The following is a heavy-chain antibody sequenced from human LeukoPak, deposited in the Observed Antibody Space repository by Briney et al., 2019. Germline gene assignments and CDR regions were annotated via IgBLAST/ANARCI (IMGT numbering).Heavy chain of an antibody. J-gene: IGHJ4*02. CDR1: GFTFSSYA. CDR3: AKSGSGWYGFDY. CDR2: ISGSGGST. V-gene: IGHV3-23*01. Sequence: HPGGSLRLSCAASGFTFSSYAMSWVRQAPGKGLEWVSAISGSGGSTYYADSVKGRFTISRDNSKNTLYLQMNSLRAEDTAVYYCAKSGSGWYGFDYWGQGTLVTVSS. D-gene: IGHD6-19*01.